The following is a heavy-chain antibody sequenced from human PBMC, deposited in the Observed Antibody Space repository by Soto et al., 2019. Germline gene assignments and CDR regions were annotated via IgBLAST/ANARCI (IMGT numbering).Heavy chain of an antibody. CDR1: GYTFIHYY. V-gene: IGHV1-46*01. D-gene: IGHD2-21*01. CDR3: ARSLLQGDF. CDR2: INPNGGST. J-gene: IGHJ4*02. Sequence: QVQLVQSGAEVKKPGASVKVSCKASGYTFIHYYIHWVRQAPGQGLEWMAIINPNGGSTNYAQKFRGRGTVKSDTSPTTVSMGLNSLGSDDTAVYFCARSLLQGDFWGQGTLVTVSS.